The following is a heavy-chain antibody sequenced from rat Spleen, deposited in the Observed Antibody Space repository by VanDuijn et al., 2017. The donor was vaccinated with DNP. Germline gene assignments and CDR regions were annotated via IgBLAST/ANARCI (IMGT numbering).Heavy chain of an antibody. Sequence: EVQLQESGPGLVKPSQSLSLTCSVTGYSITSSYRWNWIRKFPGNKLEWMGYINSAGSTNYNPSLKSRISITRDTSKNQFFLQVNSVTTEDTATYYCARDPGPHAMDAWGQGTSVTVSS. V-gene: IGHV3-3*01. D-gene: IGHD1-4*01. CDR3: ARDPGPHAMDA. CDR1: GYSITSSYR. CDR2: INSAGST. J-gene: IGHJ4*01.